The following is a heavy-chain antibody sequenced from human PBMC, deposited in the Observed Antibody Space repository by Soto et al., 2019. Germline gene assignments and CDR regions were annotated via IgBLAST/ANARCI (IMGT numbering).Heavy chain of an antibody. CDR2: IWYDGSNK. Sequence: GVSRRLSCPASALPFSSYSMHWGRPAPVTGLGWVAVIWYDGSNKYYADSVKGRFTISRDNSKNTLYLQMNSLRAEDTAVYYCARDRSIAAAGQWDGGSFDPWGQGTLVTVSS. D-gene: IGHD6-13*01. CDR1: ALPFSSYS. V-gene: IGHV3-33*01. J-gene: IGHJ5*02. CDR3: ARDRSIAAAGQWDGGSFDP.